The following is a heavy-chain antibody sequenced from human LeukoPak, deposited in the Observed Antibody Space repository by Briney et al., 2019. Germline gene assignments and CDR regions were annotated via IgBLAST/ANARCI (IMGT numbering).Heavy chain of an antibody. CDR3: ARVSSNPYSRGYYHFDY. Sequence: PGGSLRLSCAASGFAFNTYTMNWVRQTPGKGLEWVSSISSTGAYIYHADSMDGRFTVSRDNARNLPYLHMNSLRAEDSAMYFCARVSSNPYSRGYYHFDYWGQASLVSVSS. V-gene: IGHV3-21*01. CDR1: GFAFNTYT. CDR2: ISSTGAYI. J-gene: IGHJ4*02. D-gene: IGHD6-25*01.